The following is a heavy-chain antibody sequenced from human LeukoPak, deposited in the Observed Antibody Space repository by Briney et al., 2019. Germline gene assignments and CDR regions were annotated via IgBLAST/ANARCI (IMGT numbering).Heavy chain of an antibody. CDR1: GYTFTSYA. Sequence: GASVKVSCKASGYTFTSYAMHWVRQAPGQRLEWMGWINAGNGNTKYSQKFQGRVTITRDTSASTAYMELSSLRSEDTAVYYCPRTTPLKSSGWAFDYWGQGTLVTVSS. J-gene: IGHJ4*02. D-gene: IGHD6-19*01. CDR2: INAGNGNT. CDR3: PRTTPLKSSGWAFDY. V-gene: IGHV1-3*01.